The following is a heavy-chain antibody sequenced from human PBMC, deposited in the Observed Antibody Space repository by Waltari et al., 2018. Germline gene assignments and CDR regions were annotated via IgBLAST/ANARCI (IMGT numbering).Heavy chain of an antibody. V-gene: IGHV3-30*02. J-gene: IGHJ4*02. CDR3: AKDRDRNLPGYAYGPSPDY. CDR2: IRFDGSHE. D-gene: IGHD5-18*01. CDR1: GFTFSDYG. Sequence: QVLLVESGGGVVQPGVHVRLSCAASGFTFSDYGRHWCRRAPGKGLEWVAFIRFDGSHEYYADSVKGRFTISRDNSKTTLYLQMNSLRPEDTAVFYCAKDRDRNLPGYAYGPSPDYWGQGILVTVSS.